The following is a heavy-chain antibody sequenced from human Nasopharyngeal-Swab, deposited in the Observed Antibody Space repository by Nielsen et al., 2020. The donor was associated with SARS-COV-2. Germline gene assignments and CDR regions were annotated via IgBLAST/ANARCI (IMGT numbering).Heavy chain of an antibody. D-gene: IGHD2-15*01. CDR3: AKQYRKYCSGGTCYLIDY. V-gene: IGHV3-48*01. CDR2: ISSSSTI. Sequence: GGSLRLSCAASGFTFSSYSMNWVRQAPGKGLEWVSYISSSSTIYYADSVKGRFTISRDNAKNTLYLHMTSLRAEDTAVYYCAKQYRKYCSGGTCYLIDYWGQGTLVSVSS. CDR1: GFTFSSYS. J-gene: IGHJ4*02.